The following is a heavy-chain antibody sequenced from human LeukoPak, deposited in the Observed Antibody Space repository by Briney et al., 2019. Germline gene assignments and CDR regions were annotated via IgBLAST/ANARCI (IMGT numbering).Heavy chain of an antibody. V-gene: IGHV3-11*06. J-gene: IGHJ4*02. D-gene: IGHD2-15*01. Sequence: GGSLRLSRAASGFTFTDFYMIWIRQAPGRGLEWVSYISTGTYANYTDSVKGRFTISRDNAKDSLYLQMTSLRAEDTAVYYCARDGVGSSQAYWGQGTLVTVSS. CDR1: GFTFTDFY. CDR3: ARDGVGSSQAY. CDR2: ISTGTYA.